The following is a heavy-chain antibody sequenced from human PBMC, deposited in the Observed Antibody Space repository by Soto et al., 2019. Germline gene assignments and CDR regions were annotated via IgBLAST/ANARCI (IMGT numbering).Heavy chain of an antibody. D-gene: IGHD6-19*01. Sequence: EVQLVESGGGLVQPGGSLRLSCAASGFTFSSYWMSWVRQAPGKGLEWVANIKQDGSEKDYVDSVKGRFTISRDNAKNSLYLQMNSLRAEDTAVYYCAIDNGESSGWFPYWGQGTLVTVSS. CDR1: GFTFSSYW. CDR3: AIDNGESSGWFPY. V-gene: IGHV3-7*01. J-gene: IGHJ4*02. CDR2: IKQDGSEK.